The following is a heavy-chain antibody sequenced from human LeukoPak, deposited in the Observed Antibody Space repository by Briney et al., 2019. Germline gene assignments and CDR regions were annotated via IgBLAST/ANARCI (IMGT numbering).Heavy chain of an antibody. V-gene: IGHV3-33*06. Sequence: GGSLRLSCAASGFTFSSYGMHWVRQAPGKGLEWVALIWYDGSNKYYADSVKGRLTISRDNSKNTLYLQMNSLRAEDTAVYYCAKDFSDYSQYFQHWGQGTLVTVSS. D-gene: IGHD4-17*01. J-gene: IGHJ1*01. CDR1: GFTFSSYG. CDR2: IWYDGSNK. CDR3: AKDFSDYSQYFQH.